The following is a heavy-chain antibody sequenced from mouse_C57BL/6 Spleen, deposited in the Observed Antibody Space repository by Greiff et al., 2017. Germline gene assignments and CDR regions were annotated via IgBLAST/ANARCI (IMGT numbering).Heavy chain of an antibody. D-gene: IGHD1-1*01. V-gene: IGHV1-82*01. CDR1: GYAFSSSW. CDR2: IYPGDGDT. CDR3: ARLTAVVATSSAMDY. J-gene: IGHJ4*01. Sequence: LVESGPELVKPGASVKISCKASGYAFSSSWMNWVKQRPGKGLEWIGRIYPGDGDTNYNGKFKGKATLTADKSSSTAYMQLSSLTSEDSAVYFCARLTAVVATSSAMDYWGQGTSVTVSS.